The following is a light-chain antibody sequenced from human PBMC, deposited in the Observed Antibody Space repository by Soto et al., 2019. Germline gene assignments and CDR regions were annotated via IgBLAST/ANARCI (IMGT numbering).Light chain of an antibody. CDR1: SSNIGAAYD. Sequence: QSVLTQPPSVSGAPGQRVTISCTGSSSNIGAAYDVHWYQQLPGTAPKLLIYIDDQRPSGVPDRFSGSKSGTSASLAISGLQSEDEADYYCATWDDSLNAAVFGGGTQLTVL. J-gene: IGLJ7*01. CDR2: IDD. CDR3: ATWDDSLNAAV. V-gene: IGLV1-40*01.